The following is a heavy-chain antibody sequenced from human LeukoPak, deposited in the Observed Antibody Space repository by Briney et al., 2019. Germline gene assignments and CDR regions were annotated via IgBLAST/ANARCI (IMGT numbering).Heavy chain of an antibody. J-gene: IGHJ6*02. D-gene: IGHD4-17*01. Sequence: GESLKISCKGSGYSFTSYWISWVRQMPGKGLEWMGRIDPSDSYTNYSPSFQGHVTISADKSISTAYLQWSSLKASDTAMYYCARHPGDYGSYYGMDVWGQGTTVTVSS. CDR1: GYSFTSYW. CDR3: ARHPGDYGSYYGMDV. CDR2: IDPSDSYT. V-gene: IGHV5-10-1*01.